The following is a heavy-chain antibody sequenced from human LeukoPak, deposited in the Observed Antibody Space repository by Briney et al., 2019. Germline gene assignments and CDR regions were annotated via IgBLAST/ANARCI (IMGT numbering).Heavy chain of an antibody. J-gene: IGHJ4*01. CDR1: GLTFGNYG. CDR2: IGGGGYTT. V-gene: IGHV3-23*01. Sequence: GGSLRLSCVASGLTFGNYGMNWVRQAPGKGLEWVSSIGGGGYTTYYADSVRGRFTISKDNSKNSMYLQMSSLRAEDTAIYYCAEVESSYCRIWGQGTLVTVSS. D-gene: IGHD3-10*01. CDR3: AEVESSYCRI.